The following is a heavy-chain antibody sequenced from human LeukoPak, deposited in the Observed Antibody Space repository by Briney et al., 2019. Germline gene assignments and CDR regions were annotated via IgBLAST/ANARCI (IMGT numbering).Heavy chain of an antibody. J-gene: IGHJ5*02. CDR1: GGTFPNYA. CDR3: ARWDAHYHEGDNWFEP. V-gene: IGHV1-69*13. Sequence: ASVKVSCKASGGTFPNYAITWVRQAPGQGLEWMGGIVPGFGTADYAQNLQDRLTITADESTGTAYMELSSLRSEDTAMYYCARWDAHYHEGDNWFEPWGQGTLVIVSS. CDR2: IVPGFGTA. D-gene: IGHD1-26*01.